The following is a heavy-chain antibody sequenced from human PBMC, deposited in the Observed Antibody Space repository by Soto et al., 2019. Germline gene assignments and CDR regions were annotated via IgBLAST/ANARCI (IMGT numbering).Heavy chain of an antibody. CDR2: IIPIFGTA. Sequence: GASVKVSCKASGGTFSSNAISWVRQAPGQGLEWMGGIIPIFGTANYAQKFQGRVTITADESTSTAYMELSSLRSEDTAVYYCARDYPNDYGDYRYYFDYWGQGTLVTVSS. CDR1: GGTFSSNA. V-gene: IGHV1-69*13. CDR3: ARDYPNDYGDYRYYFDY. D-gene: IGHD4-17*01. J-gene: IGHJ4*02.